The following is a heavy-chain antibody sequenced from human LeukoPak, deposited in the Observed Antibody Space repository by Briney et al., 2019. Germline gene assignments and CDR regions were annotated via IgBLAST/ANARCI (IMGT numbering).Heavy chain of an antibody. V-gene: IGHV4-59*01. J-gene: IGHJ4*02. CDR3: ARDGVLGGLFVWDY. D-gene: IGHD3-16*01. CDR2: VYYTGST. Sequence: SETLSLTCPVSGGSISNYYYWTWIRQPPGKGLEWIGYVYYTGSTNFNPSLKSRVTMSLDTSRNQFSLKLTSLTAADTAVYYCARDGVLGGLFVWDYWGQGTLVTVSS. CDR1: GGSISNYY.